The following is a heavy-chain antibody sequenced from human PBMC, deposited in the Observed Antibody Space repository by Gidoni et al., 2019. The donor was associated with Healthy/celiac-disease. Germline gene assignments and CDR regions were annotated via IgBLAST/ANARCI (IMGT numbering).Heavy chain of an antibody. J-gene: IGHJ3*02. V-gene: IGHV4-31*03. Sequence: QVQLQESGPGLVKPSQTLSLTCTVSGGPISSGGYYWSWIRPHPGKGLEWIGYIYYSGSTYYTPSLKSRVTISVDTSKNQFSLKLSSVTAADTAVYYCARDGGHDAFDIWGQGTMVTVSS. CDR2: IYYSGST. CDR3: ARDGGHDAFDI. CDR1: GGPISSGGYY. D-gene: IGHD2-15*01.